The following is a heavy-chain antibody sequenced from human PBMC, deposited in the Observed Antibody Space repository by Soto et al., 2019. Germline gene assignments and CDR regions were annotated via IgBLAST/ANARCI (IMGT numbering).Heavy chain of an antibody. D-gene: IGHD1-1*01. CDR1: GFTFDDYA. V-gene: IGHV3-9*01. Sequence: EVQLVESGGGLVQPGRSLRLSCAASGFTFDDYAMHWVRQAPGKGLEWVSGISWNSGSIGYADSVKGRFTISRDNAKNPLYPQMNSLRAEDTALYYCARGSWNDKYYFDYWGQGTLVTVSS. CDR2: ISWNSGSI. J-gene: IGHJ4*02. CDR3: ARGSWNDKYYFDY.